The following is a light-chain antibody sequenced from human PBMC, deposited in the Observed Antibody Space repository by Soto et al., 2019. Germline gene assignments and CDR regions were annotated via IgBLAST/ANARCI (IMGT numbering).Light chain of an antibody. Sequence: DIVMTQSPSSLSASVGDRATITCRASQSIRSSLAWYQHKPGQAPKLLIYAASTWPSGIPSRFSGSGSGTDFTLTISSLQSEDVAFYYCQEYYSRPLTFGGGTKVNIK. CDR1: QSIRSS. J-gene: IGKJ3*01. CDR2: AAS. CDR3: QEYYSRPLT. V-gene: IGKV1-27*01.